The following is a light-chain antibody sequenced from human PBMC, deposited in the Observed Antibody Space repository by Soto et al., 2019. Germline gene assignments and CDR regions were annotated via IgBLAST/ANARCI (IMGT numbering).Light chain of an antibody. J-gene: IGKJ4*01. V-gene: IGKV3-20*01. CDR2: GAS. CDR3: PQYGSSLT. CDR1: QSGSSSY. Sequence: EMVLPRSPGTRSLSPGERATLSCRASQSGSSSYLAWSTQKPGQAPRTLIYGASSRATGIPDRFIVTGSGTEFTLPLRRLEPEEFAVYDCPQYGSSLTFGGGPKLDLK.